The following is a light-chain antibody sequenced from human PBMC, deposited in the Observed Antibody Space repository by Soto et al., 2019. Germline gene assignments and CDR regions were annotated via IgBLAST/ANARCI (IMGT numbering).Light chain of an antibody. J-gene: IGLJ1*01. CDR3: SSYTSSSTLYV. CDR1: SSDVGGYNY. V-gene: IGLV2-14*01. Sequence: QSVLTQPSSVSGSPGQSIPLSRTGTSSDVGGYNYFSWYQQHPGKAPKLMIYDVSNRPSGVSNRFSGPKSGNTASLTISGLQAEDEADYYCSSYTSSSTLYVFGTGTKVTVL. CDR2: DVS.